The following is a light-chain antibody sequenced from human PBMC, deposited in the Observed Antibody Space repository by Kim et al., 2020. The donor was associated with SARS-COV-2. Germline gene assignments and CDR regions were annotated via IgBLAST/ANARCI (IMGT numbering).Light chain of an antibody. Sequence: ENELTQSPGSLSLSPGERATLSCRASQSLSSSYLAWYQHKPGQAPRLLIYGVSTRATGIPDRFSGSGSGTDFTLTISRLDPEDFAVYYCQQYGSSPHFGQGTRLEIK. J-gene: IGKJ5*01. CDR1: QSLSSSY. V-gene: IGKV3-20*01. CDR3: QQYGSSPH. CDR2: GVS.